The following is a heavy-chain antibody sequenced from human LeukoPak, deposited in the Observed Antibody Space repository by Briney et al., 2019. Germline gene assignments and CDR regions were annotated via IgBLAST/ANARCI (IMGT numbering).Heavy chain of an antibody. CDR3: ARASEYYYHMDV. CDR1: GFKLSSYM. V-gene: IGHV3-48*01. D-gene: IGHD2/OR15-2a*01. J-gene: IGHJ6*03. Sequence: PGGSLRLSCAASGFKLSSYMLNWVRQAPGKGLEWVSYIGNSGSTIYYTDSVKGRFTISRDNAKNSLFLQMDSLRAEDTAVYYCARASEYYYHMDVWGKGTTVTVSS. CDR2: IGNSGSTI.